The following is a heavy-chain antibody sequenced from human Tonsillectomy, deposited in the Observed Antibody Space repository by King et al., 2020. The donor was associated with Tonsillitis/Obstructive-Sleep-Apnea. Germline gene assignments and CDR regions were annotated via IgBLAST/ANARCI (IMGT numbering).Heavy chain of an antibody. V-gene: IGHV3-74*01. CDR1: GFTFSSYW. CDR2: INSDGSST. CDR3: ARGGDIVVVPAAMGGLDWFDP. Sequence: VQLVESGGGLVQPGGSLRLSCAASGFTFSSYWMHWVRQAPGKGLVWGSRINSDGSSTSYADSVKGRFTISRDNAKNTLYLQMNSLRAEDTAVYYCARGGDIVVVPAAMGGLDWFDPWGQGTLVTVSS. D-gene: IGHD2-2*01. J-gene: IGHJ5*02.